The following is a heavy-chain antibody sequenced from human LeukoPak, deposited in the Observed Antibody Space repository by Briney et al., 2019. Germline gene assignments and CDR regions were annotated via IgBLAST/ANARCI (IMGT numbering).Heavy chain of an antibody. J-gene: IGHJ4*02. CDR3: ARDSEAARWYY. CDR2: INPSGGST. Sequence: GASVTVSFTASGYTFTIYYMHWVRQAPGQGLEWMGIINPSGGSTSYSQKFQGRVTMTRDTSTSTVYMELSSLRSEDTAVYYCARDSEAARWYYWGQGTLVTVSS. V-gene: IGHV1-46*01. CDR1: GYTFTIYY. D-gene: IGHD6-6*01.